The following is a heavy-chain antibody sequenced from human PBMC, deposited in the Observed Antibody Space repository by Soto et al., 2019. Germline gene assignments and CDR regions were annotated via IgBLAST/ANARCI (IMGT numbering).Heavy chain of an antibody. J-gene: IGHJ4*02. Sequence: SETLSLTCTVSSGSISVTNVFWGWVRQPPGKGLEWIGNVDYSGTAYFNPSLATRVTFHVDTSKNQFSLTLYSVTAADTAVYYCARITGRHLDYWGQGILVTVSS. CDR1: SGSISVTNVF. V-gene: IGHV4-39*01. D-gene: IGHD1-20*01. CDR2: VDYSGTA. CDR3: ARITGRHLDY.